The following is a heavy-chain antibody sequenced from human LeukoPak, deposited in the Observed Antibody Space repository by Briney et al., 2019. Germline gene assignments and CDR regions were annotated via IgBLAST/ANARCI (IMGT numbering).Heavy chain of an antibody. D-gene: IGHD2-2*01. J-gene: IGHJ4*02. CDR3: ARDNGCSSTSCYGTFDY. CDR2: INHRGRT. V-gene: IGHV4-34*09. Sequence: SETLSLTCAVYGGSFSGYYWSWIRQTPGKGLEWLGEINHRGRTYYNPSLKSRVTISVHTSKNQFSLNLSSVTAADTAVYYCARDNGCSSTSCYGTFDYWGQGTLVTVSS. CDR1: GGSFSGYY.